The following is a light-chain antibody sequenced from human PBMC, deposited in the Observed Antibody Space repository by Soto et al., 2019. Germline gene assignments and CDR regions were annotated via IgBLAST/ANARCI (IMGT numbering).Light chain of an antibody. V-gene: IGKV3-20*01. CDR1: QSVTSTY. CDR2: GAS. J-gene: IGKJ1*01. CDR3: QHYGTSWT. Sequence: EIVLTQSPGTLSLSPGERATLSCRASQSVTSTYLAWYQQKPGQAPRLLIYGASNRATAIPDRFSGSGSGTDFTLTITRLEPEDFAVYYCQHYGTSWTFGRGTKVEIK.